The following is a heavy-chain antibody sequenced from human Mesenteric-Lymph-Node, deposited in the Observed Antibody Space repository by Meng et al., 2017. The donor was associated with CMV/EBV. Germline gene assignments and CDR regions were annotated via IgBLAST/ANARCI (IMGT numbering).Heavy chain of an antibody. D-gene: IGHD2-15*01. J-gene: IGHJ6*02. CDR2: IKTKPHGGTV. V-gene: IGHV3-15*01. CDR1: GFTFSDAW. CDR3: VAALEGQCCMDV. Sequence: GESLKISCAASGFTFSDAWMSWVRQAPGKGLEWIGRIKTKPHGGTVDYDAPVKGEFTVSRDDSKNMVYLQINSLKIEDTGVYCCVAALEGQCCMDVWGQGTTVTVSS.